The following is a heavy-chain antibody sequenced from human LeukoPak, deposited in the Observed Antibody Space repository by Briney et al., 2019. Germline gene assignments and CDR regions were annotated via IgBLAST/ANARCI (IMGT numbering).Heavy chain of an antibody. V-gene: IGHV3-23*01. CDR2: ISGSGDTT. J-gene: IGHJ4*02. CDR1: GFTFSTYA. D-gene: IGHD5-12*01. CDR3: ATPPAPWLRLRDFDY. Sequence: PGGSLRLSCAASGFTFSTYAMTWVRQAPGKGLEWVSGISGSGDTTYYADSVKGRFTISRDNSKNTLYLQMNSLRAEDTAVYYCATPPAPWLRLRDFDYWGQGTLVTVSS.